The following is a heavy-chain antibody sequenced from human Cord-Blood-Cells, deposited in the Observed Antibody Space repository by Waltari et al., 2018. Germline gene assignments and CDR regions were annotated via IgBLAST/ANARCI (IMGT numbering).Heavy chain of an antibody. V-gene: IGHV6-1*01. CDR1: GDSVSSNSAA. J-gene: IGHJ3*02. CDR3: AREYKSEVRYAFDI. D-gene: IGHD1-20*01. Sequence: QVQLQQSGPGLVKPSQTLPLTCAISGDSVSSNSAAWNSVRQSPSRGLEWLGRTYYRSKWYNDYAVSVKSRITINPDTSKNQFSLQLNSVTPEDTAVYYCAREYKSEVRYAFDIWGQGTMVTVSS. CDR2: TYYRSKWYN.